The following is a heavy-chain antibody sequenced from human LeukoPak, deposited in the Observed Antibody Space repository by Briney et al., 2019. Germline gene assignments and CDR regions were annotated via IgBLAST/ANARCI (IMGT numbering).Heavy chain of an antibody. D-gene: IGHD3-16*01. J-gene: IGHJ4*02. CDR3: ARGERDFDY. V-gene: IGHV3-49*04. CDR1: GLTFSDSA. CDR2: TRSKVYGGTT. Sequence: GGSLRLSCTFSGLTFSDSAVTWVRQAPGTGLEWIGCTRSKVYGGTTEYAASVKGRITISRDESKSIAYLQMDSLTTEDTAVYFCARGERDFDYWGQGTLVTVSS.